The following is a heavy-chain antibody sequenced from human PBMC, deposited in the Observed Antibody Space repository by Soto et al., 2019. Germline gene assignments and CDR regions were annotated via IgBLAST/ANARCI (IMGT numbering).Heavy chain of an antibody. CDR3: ARRAETNGWNGFGADKYYFDF. Sequence: ASVKVSCKASGYTFTRYDIYWVRQATGQGLEWMGWMNPSTGNSGYAQKFQGRVTMTSDTSISTAHMELSSLRSEDTAVYYCARRAETNGWNGFGADKYYFDFWGQGTLVTVSS. CDR2: MNPSTGNS. V-gene: IGHV1-8*01. D-gene: IGHD1-1*01. J-gene: IGHJ4*02. CDR1: GYTFTRYD.